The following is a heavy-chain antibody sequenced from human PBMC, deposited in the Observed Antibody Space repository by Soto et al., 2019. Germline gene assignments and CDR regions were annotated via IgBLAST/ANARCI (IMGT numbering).Heavy chain of an antibody. CDR2: IIPIFGTA. V-gene: IGHV1-69*12. CDR3: ASVQDIVVVVAATRDLYYYGMDV. Sequence: QVQLVQSGAEVKKPGSSVKVSCKASGGTFSSYAISWVRQAPGQGLEWMGGIIPIFGTANYAQKFQGRVTMTADESTSTAYMELSSLRSEDTAVYYCASVQDIVVVVAATRDLYYYGMDVWGQGTTVTVSS. CDR1: GGTFSSYA. J-gene: IGHJ6*02. D-gene: IGHD2-15*01.